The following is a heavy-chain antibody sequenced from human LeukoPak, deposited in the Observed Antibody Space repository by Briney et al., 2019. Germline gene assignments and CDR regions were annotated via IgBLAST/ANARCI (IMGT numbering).Heavy chain of an antibody. CDR2: MNPNSGGT. D-gene: IGHD6-19*01. Sequence: ASVKVSCKGSGYTFTNYDINWVRQATGQGLEWMGWMNPNSGGTNYAQKFQGRVTMTRDTSISTAYMELSRLRSDDTAVYYCARAPGYSSGWFPWGQGTLVTVSS. CDR3: ARAPGYSSGWFP. J-gene: IGHJ4*02. V-gene: IGHV1-2*02. CDR1: GYTFTNYD.